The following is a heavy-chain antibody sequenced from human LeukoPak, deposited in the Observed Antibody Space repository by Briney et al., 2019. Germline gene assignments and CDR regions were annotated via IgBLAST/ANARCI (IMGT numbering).Heavy chain of an antibody. V-gene: IGHV3-23*01. CDR2: ISGSGGNT. Sequence: GGSLRLSCAASGFTVSSSYMSWVRQAPGKGLEWVSGISGSGGNTYYADSVKGRFTISRDNSKNTLYLQMNSLRADDTAVYYCARVGDWSYYFGMDAWGQGTTVSVSS. CDR1: GFTVSSSY. CDR3: ARVGDWSYYFGMDA. D-gene: IGHD3-16*01. J-gene: IGHJ6*02.